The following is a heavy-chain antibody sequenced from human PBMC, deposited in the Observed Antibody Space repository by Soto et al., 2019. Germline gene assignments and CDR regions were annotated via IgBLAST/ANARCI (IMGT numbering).Heavy chain of an antibody. J-gene: IGHJ4*02. V-gene: IGHV4-34*01. CDR2: INHSGST. CDR1: GGSFSGYY. D-gene: IGHD2-8*02. Sequence: QVQLQQWGAGLLKPSETLSLTCAVYGGSFSGYYWTWIRQPPGTGLAWIGEINHSGSTNDNPSLKSRVTISVDTSKNQFSLKLTSVTAADTAVYYCARDKITGLFDYWGQGTLVTVSS. CDR3: ARDKITGLFDY.